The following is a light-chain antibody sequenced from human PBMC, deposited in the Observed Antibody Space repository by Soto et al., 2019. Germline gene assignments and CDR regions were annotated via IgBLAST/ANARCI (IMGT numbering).Light chain of an antibody. CDR2: GAS. V-gene: IGKV3-15*01. CDR1: QSVGSN. J-gene: IGKJ2*01. Sequence: EIVMTQSPATLSVSPGERASLSCRASQSVGSNLAWYQQKAGQAPRLLIYGASTRATGIPARFSGSGSGTEFTLTISSLQSEDFAVYSCQQYTNWPYTFGQGTKLEIK. CDR3: QQYTNWPYT.